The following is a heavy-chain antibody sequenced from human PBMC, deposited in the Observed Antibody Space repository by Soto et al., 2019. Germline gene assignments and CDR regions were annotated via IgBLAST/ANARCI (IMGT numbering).Heavy chain of an antibody. CDR1: GGTFSTYA. J-gene: IGHJ6*02. Sequence: QVQLVQSGAEVKKPGSSVKVSCKASGGTFSTYAISWVRQAPGQGLEWMGGISPIFGTADYAQKFQGRVTTTASESTSTASMELRRLRSEDTAVYYCARDRPRENYGGNYYYHMDVWGQGTTVTVSS. D-gene: IGHD4-17*01. V-gene: IGHV1-69*12. CDR3: ARDRPRENYGGNYYYHMDV. CDR2: ISPIFGTA.